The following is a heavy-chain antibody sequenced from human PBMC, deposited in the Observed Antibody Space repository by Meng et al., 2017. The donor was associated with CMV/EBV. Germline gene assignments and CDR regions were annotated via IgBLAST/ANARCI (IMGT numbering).Heavy chain of an antibody. D-gene: IGHD2-2*02. Sequence: ASVKVSCKASGYTFTSYGISWVRQAPGQGLECMGWISAYNGNTNYAQKLQGRVTMTTDTSTSTAYMELRSLRSDDTAVYYCAREMAAIEDYYYGMDVWGQGTTVTVSS. CDR1: GYTFTSYG. J-gene: IGHJ6*02. CDR3: AREMAAIEDYYYGMDV. CDR2: ISAYNGNT. V-gene: IGHV1-18*01.